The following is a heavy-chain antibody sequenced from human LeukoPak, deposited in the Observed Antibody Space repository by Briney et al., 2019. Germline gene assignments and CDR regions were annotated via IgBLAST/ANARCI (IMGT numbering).Heavy chain of an antibody. Sequence: SETLSLTCTVSGYSISSGYYWGWIRQPPGKGLEWIGSIYHSGSTYYNPSLKSRVTISVDTSKNQFSLKLSSVTAADTAVYYCAREGITIFGVVKANWFDPWGQGTLVTVSS. D-gene: IGHD3-3*01. J-gene: IGHJ5*02. CDR2: IYHSGST. CDR3: AREGITIFGVVKANWFDP. CDR1: GYSISSGYY. V-gene: IGHV4-38-2*02.